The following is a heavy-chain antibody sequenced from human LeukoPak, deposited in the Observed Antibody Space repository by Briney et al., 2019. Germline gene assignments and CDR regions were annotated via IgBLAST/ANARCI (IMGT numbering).Heavy chain of an antibody. Sequence: GASVKVSSKPPGYSLTGYYMRWVRPAPGQGLERMGWINPNSGGTNYAQKFQGRVTMTRDTSISTAYMELSRLRYDDTAVYYCARDPIAAAGLPGDYWGQGTLVTVSS. CDR1: GYSLTGYY. CDR3: ARDPIAAAGLPGDY. V-gene: IGHV1-2*02. D-gene: IGHD6-13*01. J-gene: IGHJ4*02. CDR2: INPNSGGT.